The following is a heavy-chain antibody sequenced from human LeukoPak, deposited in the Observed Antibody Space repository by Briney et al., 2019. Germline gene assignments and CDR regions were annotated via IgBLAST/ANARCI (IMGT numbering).Heavy chain of an antibody. CDR1: GYTFTDYY. CDR2: INPNSGGT. V-gene: IGHV1-2*04. J-gene: IGHJ4*02. Sequence: ASVKVSCKASGYTFTDYYMHWMRQAPGQGLEWMGRINPNSGGTNYAQKFQGWVTMTRDTSINTAFMELSRLRSDDTAVYYCARAWQQLVEYFDYWGQGTLVAVSS. D-gene: IGHD6-13*01. CDR3: ARAWQQLVEYFDY.